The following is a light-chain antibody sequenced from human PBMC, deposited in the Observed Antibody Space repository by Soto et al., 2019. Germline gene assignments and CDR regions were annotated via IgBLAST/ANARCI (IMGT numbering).Light chain of an antibody. V-gene: IGKV3-20*01. Sequence: EIVLTQSPGTLSLSPGERATLSCRASQSVNSNYLAWYQQKPGQGPRVLIYGASSRATGIPDRSSGSGSGTDITLTISSLEPEDFAMSECQQEDSPPRPFGQGTKVEIK. J-gene: IGKJ1*01. CDR2: GAS. CDR3: QQEDSPPRP. CDR1: QSVNSNY.